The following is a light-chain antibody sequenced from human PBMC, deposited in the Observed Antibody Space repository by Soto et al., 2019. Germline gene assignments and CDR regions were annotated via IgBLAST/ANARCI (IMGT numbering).Light chain of an antibody. CDR3: QQYGSSPIT. V-gene: IGKV3-20*01. CDR2: GAS. CDR1: QSVSNNY. J-gene: IGKJ5*01. Sequence: EIVLTQSPGTLSLSPGERATLSCRASQSVSNNYLAWYQQKPGQAPRLLIYGASNRATGIPDRFSGSGSGTDSTLTISRLEPEDFAVYYCQQYGSSPITFGQGTRLEIK.